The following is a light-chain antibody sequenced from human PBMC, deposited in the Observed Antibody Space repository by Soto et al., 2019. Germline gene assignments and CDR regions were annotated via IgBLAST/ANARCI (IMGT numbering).Light chain of an antibody. J-gene: IGLJ3*02. CDR1: NSKLWAGYV. CDR2: GNR. Sequence: QSVLTQPPSVSGAPGQRVTISCTGNNSKLWAGYVVHWYQQLPVAAPKLVIFGNRNRPSGVPERFSGSKSGTSASLAITGLQAEDEADYYCQAYDYSLTAFVFGGGTQLTVL. V-gene: IGLV1-40*01. CDR3: QAYDYSLTAFV.